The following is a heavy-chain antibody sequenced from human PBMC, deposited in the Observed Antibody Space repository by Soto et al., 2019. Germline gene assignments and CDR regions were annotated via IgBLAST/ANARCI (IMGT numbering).Heavy chain of an antibody. D-gene: IGHD6-19*01. J-gene: IGHJ4*02. CDR3: ARGLITGSHYSGGWYYFDS. CDR2: IYYSGST. Sequence: SETLSLTCPVSGGSISSYYWTWIRQPPGKGLEWIGHIYYSGSTNYNPSLKSRVTISVHTSNSQFSLELSSVTAADTAVYYCARGLITGSHYSGGWYYFDSWGQGTQVTVSS. CDR1: GGSISSYY. V-gene: IGHV4-59*12.